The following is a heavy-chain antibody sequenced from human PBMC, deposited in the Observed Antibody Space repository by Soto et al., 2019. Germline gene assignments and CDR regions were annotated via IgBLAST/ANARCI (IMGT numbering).Heavy chain of an antibody. V-gene: IGHV1-46*01. CDR1: GYTLTELS. CDR3: ARDLHGDANYYYYYGMDV. J-gene: IGHJ6*02. Sequence: ASVKVSCKVSGYTLTELSMHLVRQAPGKGLEWMGIINPSGGSTSYAQKFQGRVTMTRDTSTSTVYMELSSLRSEDTAVYYCARDLHGDANYYYYYGMDVWGQGTTVTVSS. D-gene: IGHD4-17*01. CDR2: INPSGGST.